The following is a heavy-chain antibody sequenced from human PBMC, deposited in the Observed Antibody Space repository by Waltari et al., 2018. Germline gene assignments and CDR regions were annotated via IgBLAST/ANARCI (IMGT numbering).Heavy chain of an antibody. CDR3: AKGPYYFFDY. CDR2: ISGSGGST. D-gene: IGHD3-10*01. Sequence: EVQLLESGGGLVQPGGSLRLSCAASGCTCRGYAMRWVRQAPGKGLEWVSAISGSGGSTYYADSVKGRFTISRDNSKNTLYLQMNSLRAEDTAVYYCAKGPYYFFDYWGQGTLVTVSS. J-gene: IGHJ4*02. V-gene: IGHV3-23*01. CDR1: GCTCRGYA.